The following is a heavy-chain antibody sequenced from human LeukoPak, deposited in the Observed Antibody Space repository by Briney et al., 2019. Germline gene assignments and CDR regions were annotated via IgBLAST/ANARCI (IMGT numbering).Heavy chain of an antibody. Sequence: ASVKVSCKASGYTXTRYYLHWVRQAPGQGLEWMGIINPSGGRTNNAQQFQGRVTMTRDTSTSTVYMQLSSLRSEDTAVYYCARDLAIAAAPYGMDVWGQGTTVTVSS. CDR1: GYTXTRYY. J-gene: IGHJ6*02. CDR3: ARDLAIAAAPYGMDV. D-gene: IGHD6-13*01. CDR2: INPSGGRT. V-gene: IGHV1-46*01.